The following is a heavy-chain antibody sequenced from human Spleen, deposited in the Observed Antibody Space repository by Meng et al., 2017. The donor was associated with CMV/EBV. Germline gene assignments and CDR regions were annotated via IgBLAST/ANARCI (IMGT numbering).Heavy chain of an antibody. CDR3: ARRPGYDHHDY. D-gene: IGHD2-15*01. CDR2: TYYRSKWYN. CDR1: GDSVSSISAA. V-gene: IGHV6-1*01. Sequence: SQTLSLTCAISGDSVSSISAAWNWIRQSPSRGLEWLGMTYYRSKWYNDYAVSVKSRITLTPDTSTSTAYMELRSLTSDDTAVYYCARRPGYDHHDYWGQGTLVTVSS. J-gene: IGHJ4*02.